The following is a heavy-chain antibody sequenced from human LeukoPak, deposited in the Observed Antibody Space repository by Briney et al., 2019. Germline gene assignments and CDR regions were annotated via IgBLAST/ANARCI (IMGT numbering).Heavy chain of an antibody. CDR3: AGDGGIGGYSYGFDAFDI. CDR2: IIPIFGTA. V-gene: IGHV1-69*05. D-gene: IGHD5-18*01. Sequence: SVKVSCKASGGTFSSYAISWVRQAPGQGLEWMGRIIPIFGTANYAQKFQGRVTITTDESTSTAYMELSSLRSEDTAVYYCAGDGGIGGYSYGFDAFDIWGQGTMVTVSS. CDR1: GGTFSSYA. J-gene: IGHJ3*02.